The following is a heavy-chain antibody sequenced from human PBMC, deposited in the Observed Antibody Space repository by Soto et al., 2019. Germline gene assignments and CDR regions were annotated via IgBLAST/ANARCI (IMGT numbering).Heavy chain of an antibody. Sequence: QVQLVQSGAEVKKPGSSVKVSCKASGGTFSSYAISWVRQAPGQGLEWMGGIIPIFGTANYAQKFQGRVTIPADKSTSTAYMELSSLRSEDTAVYYCARDLINHSFGVVISWGWFDPWGQGTLVTVSS. CDR2: IIPIFGTA. D-gene: IGHD3-3*01. J-gene: IGHJ5*02. V-gene: IGHV1-69*06. CDR3: ARDLINHSFGVVISWGWFDP. CDR1: GGTFSSYA.